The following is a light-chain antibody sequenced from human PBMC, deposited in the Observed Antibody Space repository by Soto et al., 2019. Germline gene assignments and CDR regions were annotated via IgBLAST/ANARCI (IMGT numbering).Light chain of an antibody. CDR3: QQSYSTPWT. CDR2: AAS. V-gene: IGKV1-39*01. J-gene: IGKJ1*01. CDR1: QIISRS. Sequence: DIQMTQSPSSLSASVGDRVTITCRASQIISRSLNWYQQKPGKAPQLLIYAASSLQSGVPSRFSGSGSGTDFTLTISSLQPEDFATYYCQQSYSTPWTFGQGTKVEIK.